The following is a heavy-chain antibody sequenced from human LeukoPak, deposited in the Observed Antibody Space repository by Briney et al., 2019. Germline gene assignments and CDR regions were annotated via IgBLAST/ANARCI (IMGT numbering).Heavy chain of an antibody. CDR2: IGTVGDT. V-gene: IGHV3-13*01. CDR3: ARETLDIGGDYGWYFDL. CDR1: GFTFSIYD. D-gene: IGHD1-26*01. Sequence: QPGGSLRLSCAASGFTFSIYDMHWVRQATGKGLEWVSAIGTVGDTYYPGSVKGRFTISRENAKNSLYLQMNSLRDGDTAVYYCARETLDIGGDYGWYFDLWGRGTLVTVSP. J-gene: IGHJ2*01.